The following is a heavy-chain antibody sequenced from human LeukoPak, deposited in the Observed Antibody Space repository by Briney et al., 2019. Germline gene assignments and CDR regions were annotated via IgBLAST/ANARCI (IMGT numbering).Heavy chain of an antibody. CDR2: INPNSGGT. Sequence: ASVKVSCKASGYTFTVYYIHWVRQAPGQGLEWMGWINPNSGGTNYAQKFQGRVTMTRDMSISTAYMGLGRLRSDDRAVYSCVREGYCSGTSCYGFADYWGQGTLVTVSS. D-gene: IGHD2-2*01. V-gene: IGHV1-2*02. CDR1: GYTFTVYY. CDR3: VREGYCSGTSCYGFADY. J-gene: IGHJ4*02.